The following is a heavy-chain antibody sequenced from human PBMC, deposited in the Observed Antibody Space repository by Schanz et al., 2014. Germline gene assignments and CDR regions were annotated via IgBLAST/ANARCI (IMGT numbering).Heavy chain of an antibody. V-gene: IGHV3-21*01. Sequence: EVQLLESGGGLVQPGGSLRLSCAASGFTVSNSYIHWVRQAPGKGLEWVSYISSSSSYIYYADSMKGRFTISRDNAKNSLYLQMNSLRAEDTAVYYCARGIITMVRGGDVGAFDIWGQGTMVTVSS. J-gene: IGHJ3*02. CDR3: ARGIITMVRGGDVGAFDI. CDR1: GFTVSNSY. D-gene: IGHD3-10*01. CDR2: ISSSSSYI.